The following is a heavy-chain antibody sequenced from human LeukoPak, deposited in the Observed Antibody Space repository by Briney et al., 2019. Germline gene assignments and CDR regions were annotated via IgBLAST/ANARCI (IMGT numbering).Heavy chain of an antibody. CDR1: VGSINSYY. V-gene: IGHV4-4*07. CDR3: ARHGYTASHFFLDY. CDR2: ISTTGRA. D-gene: IGHD5-18*01. Sequence: SSETLSLTCSVSVGSINSYYWGWVRQPPGGGLQWIVRISTTGRADYDPSLQSRVTMSIDTSQKQFSLNLRSMTAADTAFYFCARHGYTASHFFLDYWSQGTLVSVSS. J-gene: IGHJ4*02.